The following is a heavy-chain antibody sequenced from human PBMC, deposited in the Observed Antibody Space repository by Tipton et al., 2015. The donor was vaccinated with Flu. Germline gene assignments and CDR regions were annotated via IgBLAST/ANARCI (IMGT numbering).Heavy chain of an antibody. V-gene: IGHV6-1*01. Sequence: GLVKPSQTLSVTCAISGDSVSSNSVAWNWIRQSPSRGLEWLGRTYYRSKWYNDYAVFVKSRITFNPDTSKNQFSLQMNSVTPEDTAVYYCARERSTDTFDIWGQGTMVTVSS. CDR3: ARERSTDTFDI. CDR1: GDSVSSNSVA. CDR2: TYYRSKWYN. J-gene: IGHJ3*02.